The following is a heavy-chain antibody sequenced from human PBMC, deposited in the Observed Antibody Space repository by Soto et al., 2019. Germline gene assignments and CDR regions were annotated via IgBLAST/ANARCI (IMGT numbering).Heavy chain of an antibody. V-gene: IGHV3-21*01. D-gene: IGHD6-13*01. Sequence: GSLRLSCAASGFTFRSFTMNWVRQAPGKGLEWVSTISSNSAYIYYTDALRGRFTISRDNAKNSLHLQMSSLRAEDTAVYYCTRDASRDSSARGWFDPWGPGTLV. CDR1: GFTFRSFT. CDR3: TRDASRDSSARGWFDP. J-gene: IGHJ5*02. CDR2: ISSNSAYI.